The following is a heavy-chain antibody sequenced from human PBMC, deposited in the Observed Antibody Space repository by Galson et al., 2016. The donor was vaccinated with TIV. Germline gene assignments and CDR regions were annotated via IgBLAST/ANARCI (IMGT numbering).Heavy chain of an antibody. CDR1: GYTFSKYG. V-gene: IGHV1-18*01. J-gene: IGHJ6*02. Sequence: SVKVSCKASGYTFSKYGISWVRQAPGQGLEWMGWISGFSGNTNYARKLQGRVTMTTDTSTGTAFMEVRSLTSDDTAVYYCARGRGSMTMILVVDYYYGMDVWGQGTTVTVSS. CDR3: ARGRGSMTMILVVDYYYGMDV. D-gene: IGHD3-22*01. CDR2: ISGFSGNT.